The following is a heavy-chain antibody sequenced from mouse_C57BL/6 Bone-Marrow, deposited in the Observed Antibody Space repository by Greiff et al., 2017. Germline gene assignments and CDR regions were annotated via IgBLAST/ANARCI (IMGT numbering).Heavy chain of an antibody. V-gene: IGHV14-3*01. CDR2: IDPANGNT. CDR3: ARSYYGNSPWFAY. D-gene: IGHD2-1*01. J-gene: IGHJ3*01. CDR1: GFNIKNTY. Sequence: VQLQQSVAELVRPGASVKLSCTASGFNIKNTYMHWVKQRPEQGLEWIGRIDPANGNTKYAPKFQGKATITAETSSNTAYLQLSSLTSEDTAIYYCARSYYGNSPWFAYWGQGTLVTVSA.